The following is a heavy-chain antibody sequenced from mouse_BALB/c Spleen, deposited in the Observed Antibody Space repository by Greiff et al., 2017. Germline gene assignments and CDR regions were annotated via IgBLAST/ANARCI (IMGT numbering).Heavy chain of an antibody. CDR2: ISSGGST. CDR1: GFTFSSYA. Sequence: EVKLEESGGGLVKPGGSLKLSCAASGFTFSSYAMSWVRQTPEKRLEWVASISSGGSTYYPDSVKGRFTISRDNARNILYLQMSSLRSEDTAMYYCAREGGYDYAMDYWGQGTSVTVSS. V-gene: IGHV5-6-5*01. J-gene: IGHJ4*01. D-gene: IGHD2-2*01. CDR3: AREGGYDYAMDY.